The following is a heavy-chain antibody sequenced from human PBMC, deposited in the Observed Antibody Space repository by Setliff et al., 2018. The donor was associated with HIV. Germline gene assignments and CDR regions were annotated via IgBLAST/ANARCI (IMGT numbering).Heavy chain of an antibody. CDR2: ISSTATII. Sequence: PGGSLRLSCAASGFTFSDYYMSWIRQAPGKGLEWVSYISSTATIIYYADSVKGRFTISRDNAKNSLYLQMNSLRAEDTALYHCARRGGSPGYYYYMDVWGKGTTVTVSS. CDR1: GFTFSDYY. V-gene: IGHV3-11*01. CDR3: ARRGGSPGYYYYMDV. J-gene: IGHJ6*03. D-gene: IGHD3-16*01.